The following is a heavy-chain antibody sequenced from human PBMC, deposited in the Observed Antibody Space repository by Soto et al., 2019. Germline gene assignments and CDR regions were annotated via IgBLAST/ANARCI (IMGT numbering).Heavy chain of an antibody. CDR2: IIPIFGTA. V-gene: IGHV1-69*13. D-gene: IGHD5-18*01. CDR1: GGTFSSYA. CDR3: ASRGYSYGSRANYYYYYGMDV. Sequence: RASVKVSCKASGGTFSSYAISWVRQAPGQGLEWMGGIIPIFGTANYAQKFQGRVTITADESTSTAYMELSSLRSEDTAVYYCASRGYSYGSRANYYYYYGMDVWGQGTTVTVSS. J-gene: IGHJ6*02.